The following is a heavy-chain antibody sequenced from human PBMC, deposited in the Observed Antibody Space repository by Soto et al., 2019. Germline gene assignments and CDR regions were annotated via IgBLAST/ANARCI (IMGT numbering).Heavy chain of an antibody. J-gene: IGHJ4*02. CDR2: ISGRGGST. D-gene: IGHD6-19*01. CDR3: TTQLDQWLANFDY. Sequence: GSLRLSCAASGFTFSSYAMSWVRQAPGKGLEWVSAISGRGGSTYYADSVKGRFTISRDNSKNTLYLQMNSLRAEDTAVYYCTTQLDQWLANFDYWGQGTLVTVSS. CDR1: GFTFSSYA. V-gene: IGHV3-23*01.